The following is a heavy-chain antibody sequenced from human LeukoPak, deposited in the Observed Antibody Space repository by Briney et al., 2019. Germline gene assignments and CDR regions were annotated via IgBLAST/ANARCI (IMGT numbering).Heavy chain of an antibody. Sequence: ASVKVSCKASGYTFTSYGISWVRQAPGQGLEWMGWISAYNGNTNYAQKLQGRVTMATDTSTSTAYMELRSLRSDDTAVYYCAIAAAGTGDYYYYGMDVWGQGTTVTVTS. CDR1: GYTFTSYG. J-gene: IGHJ6*02. CDR3: AIAAAGTGDYYYYGMDV. CDR2: ISAYNGNT. V-gene: IGHV1-18*01. D-gene: IGHD6-13*01.